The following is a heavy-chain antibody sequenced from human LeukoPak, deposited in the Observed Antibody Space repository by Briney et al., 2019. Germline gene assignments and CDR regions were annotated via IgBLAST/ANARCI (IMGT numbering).Heavy chain of an antibody. V-gene: IGHV5-51*01. D-gene: IGHD1-26*01. CDR3: ARGGRSSYGMDV. J-gene: IGHJ6*02. CDR2: IYPGDSDT. Sequence: GESLQISCKGSGYIFSINWIGWVRQMPGKGLEWMGIIYPGDSDTRYNPSFRGQVIISADKSPSTAYLQWSSLKVSDTAMYYCARGGRSSYGMDVWGQGTTVTVSS. CDR1: GYIFSINW.